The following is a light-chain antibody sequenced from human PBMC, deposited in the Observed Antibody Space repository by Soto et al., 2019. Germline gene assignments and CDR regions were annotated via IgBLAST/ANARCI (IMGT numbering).Light chain of an antibody. J-gene: IGKJ1*01. CDR3: QQRSNWPPEWT. CDR2: GAS. Sequence: EIVLTQSPATLSLSPGERATLSCRASQSISSSLAWYQQKPGQAPRHLIYGASNRATGIPARFSASGSGTDFTLAISSLEPEDFAVYYCQQRSNWPPEWTLGQGTKVDIK. V-gene: IGKV3-11*01. CDR1: QSISSS.